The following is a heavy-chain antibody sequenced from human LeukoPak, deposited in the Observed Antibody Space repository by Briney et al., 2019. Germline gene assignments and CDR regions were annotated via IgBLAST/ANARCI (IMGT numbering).Heavy chain of an antibody. CDR1: GGSISSYY. V-gene: IGHV4-59*01. Sequence: KPSETLSLTCTVSGGSISSYYWSWIRQPPGKGLEWIGYIYYSGSTNYNPSLKSRVTISVDTSKDQFSLKLSSVTAADTAVYYCARVAYSHGRKAYYYYYMDVWGKGTTVTVSS. CDR2: IYYSGST. J-gene: IGHJ6*03. D-gene: IGHD5-18*01. CDR3: ARVAYSHGRKAYYYYYMDV.